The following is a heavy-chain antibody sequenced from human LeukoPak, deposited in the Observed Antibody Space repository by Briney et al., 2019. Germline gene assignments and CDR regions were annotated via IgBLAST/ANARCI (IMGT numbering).Heavy chain of an antibody. CDR2: INPKSGRT. J-gene: IGHJ4*02. CDR1: GYTFTNYD. V-gene: IGHV1-8*03. CDR3: ARETSSRFFDY. Sequence: GSGQVSCQTSGYTFTNYDINWVRQATGQGLEWMGWINPKSGRTGYAQKFQGRVTFTRNTFISTAYMELNNLRSDDTAVYYCARETSSRFFDYWGQGTLLTVSS.